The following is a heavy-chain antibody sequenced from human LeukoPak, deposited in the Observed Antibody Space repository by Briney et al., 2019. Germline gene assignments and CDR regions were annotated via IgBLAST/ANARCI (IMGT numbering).Heavy chain of an antibody. CDR1: GYTFTGYY. D-gene: IGHD6-13*01. Sequence: ASVKVSCKASGYTFTGYYMHWVRQAPGQGLEWMGWINPNSGGTNYAQKFRGRVTMTRDTSISTAYMELSRLRSDDTAVYYCAIGYSSSLHWFDPWGQGTLVTVSS. CDR3: AIGYSSSLHWFDP. V-gene: IGHV1-2*02. CDR2: INPNSGGT. J-gene: IGHJ5*02.